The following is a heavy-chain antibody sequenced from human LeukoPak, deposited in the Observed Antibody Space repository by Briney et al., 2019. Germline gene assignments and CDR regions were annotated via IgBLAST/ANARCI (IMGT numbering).Heavy chain of an antibody. V-gene: IGHV3-48*03. CDR1: GFTFSSYE. D-gene: IGHD3-22*01. Sequence: GGSLRLSCAASGFTFSSYEMHWVRQAPGKGLEWVSYISSSGSTIYYADSVKGRFTISRDNAKNSLYLQMNSLRAEDTAVYYCASGSDYYDSSGADYWGQGTLVTVSS. J-gene: IGHJ4*02. CDR3: ASGSDYYDSSGADY. CDR2: ISSSGSTI.